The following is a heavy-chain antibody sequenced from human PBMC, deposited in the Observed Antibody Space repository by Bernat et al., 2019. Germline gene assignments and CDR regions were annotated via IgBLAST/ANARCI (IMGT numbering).Heavy chain of an antibody. CDR3: AREPTSPIQLDKAFGYYYYGMDV. Sequence: QVQLVESGGGVVQPGRSLRLSCAASGFTFSSYGMHWVRQAPGKGLEWVAVIWYDGSNKYYADSVKGRFTISRDNSKNTLYLQMNSLRAEDTAVYYCAREPTSPIQLDKAFGYYYYGMDVWGQGTTVTVSS. J-gene: IGHJ6*02. D-gene: IGHD5-18*01. CDR2: IWYDGSNK. V-gene: IGHV3-33*01. CDR1: GFTFSSYG.